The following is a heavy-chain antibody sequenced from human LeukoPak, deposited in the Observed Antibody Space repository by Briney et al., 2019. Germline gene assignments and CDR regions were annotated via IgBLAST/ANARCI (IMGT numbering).Heavy chain of an antibody. V-gene: IGHV3-7*01. CDR3: ARDVDWNYDL. CDR1: GFTFSNYW. J-gene: IGHJ4*02. CDR2: IKGSDK. D-gene: IGHD1-7*01. Sequence: PGGSLRLSCVGSGFTFSNYWMNWVRQAPGKGLEWVANIKGSDKGHVDSVKGRFSVSRDDARNSLYLQMDSLRAEDTAVYYCARDVDWNYDLWGQGTMVRASS.